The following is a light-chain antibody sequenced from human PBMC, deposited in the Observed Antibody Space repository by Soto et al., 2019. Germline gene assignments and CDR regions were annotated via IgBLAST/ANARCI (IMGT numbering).Light chain of an antibody. Sequence: QSALTQPPSASGSPGQSVTISCTGTSSDVGGYKYVSWYQQHPGKAPELMIYEVSKRPSGVPDRFSGSKSGNTASLTVSGLQAEDEADYYCSSYAGSILGVFGGGTKLTVL. J-gene: IGLJ3*02. CDR2: EVS. V-gene: IGLV2-8*01. CDR3: SSYAGSILGV. CDR1: SSDVGGYKY.